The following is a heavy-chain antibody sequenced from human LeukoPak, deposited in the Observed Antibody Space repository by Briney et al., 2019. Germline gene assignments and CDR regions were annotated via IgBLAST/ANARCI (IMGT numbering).Heavy chain of an antibody. D-gene: IGHD2-2*01. CDR1: GFTYSSYP. CDR3: ARGQLLLEGYFYYMDV. V-gene: IGHV3-30-3*01. CDR2: VSDDGNKK. J-gene: IGHJ6*03. Sequence: GGSLRLSCAASGFTYSSYPMHWVRQAPGKGLEWVAVVSDDGNKKFDADFVKGRFTISRDNSKDTLYLQMNSLRGEDTAVYYCARGQLLLEGYFYYMDVWGEGTTVTVSS.